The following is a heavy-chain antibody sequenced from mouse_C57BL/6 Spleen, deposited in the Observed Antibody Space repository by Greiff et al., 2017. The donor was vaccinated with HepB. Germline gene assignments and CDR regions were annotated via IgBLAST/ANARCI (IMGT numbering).Heavy chain of an antibody. Sequence: EVKLMESGGGLVKPGGSLKLSCAASGFTFSSYAVSWVRQTPEKRLEWVATISDGGSYTYYPDNVKGRFTISRDNAKNNLYLQMSHLKSEDTAMYYCAREGYYYGSSPYWYFDVWGTGTTVTVSS. V-gene: IGHV5-4*01. J-gene: IGHJ1*03. D-gene: IGHD1-1*01. CDR3: AREGYYYGSSPYWYFDV. CDR2: ISDGGSYT. CDR1: GFTFSSYA.